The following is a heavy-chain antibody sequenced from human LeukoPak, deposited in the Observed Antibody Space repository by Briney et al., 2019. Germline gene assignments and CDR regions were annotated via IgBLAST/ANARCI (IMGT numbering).Heavy chain of an antibody. J-gene: IGHJ4*02. CDR1: GFTFSSYA. CDR3: ARAPYSSGWYARD. V-gene: IGHV3-53*01. CDR2: IYSGGST. Sequence: GGSLRLSCAASGFTFSSYAMSWVRQAPGKGLEWVSVIYSGGSTYYADSVKGRFTISRDNSKNTLYLQMNSLRAEDTAVYYCARAPYSSGWYARDWGQGTLVTVSS. D-gene: IGHD6-19*01.